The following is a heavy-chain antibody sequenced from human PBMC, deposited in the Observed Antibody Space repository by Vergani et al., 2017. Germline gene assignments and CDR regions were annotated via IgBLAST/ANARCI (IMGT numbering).Heavy chain of an antibody. Sequence: QLQLQESGSGLVKPSETLSLTCTVSGASISSSRYYWGWIRQPPGKGLEWIGNIYYSGSTNYNPSLKSRVTISVDTSKNQFSLKLSSVTAADTAVYYCARDRRANYDFWGGYYPDAFDIWGQGTMVTVSS. V-gene: IGHV4-39*07. CDR1: GASISSSRYY. J-gene: IGHJ3*02. D-gene: IGHD3-3*01. CDR3: ARDRRANYDFWGGYYPDAFDI. CDR2: IYYSGST.